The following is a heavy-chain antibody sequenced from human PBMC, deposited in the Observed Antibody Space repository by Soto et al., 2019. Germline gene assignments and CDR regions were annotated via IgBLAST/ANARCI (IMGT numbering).Heavy chain of an antibody. CDR1: GYTFTSYG. CDR2: ISAYNGNT. CDR3: ARGRYYYDSSGYLRDIDY. J-gene: IGHJ4*02. V-gene: IGHV1-18*04. D-gene: IGHD3-22*01. Sequence: ASGYTFTSYGISWVRQAPGQGLEWMGWISAYNGNTNYAQKLQGRVTMTTDTSTSTAYMELRSLRSDDTAVYYCARGRYYYDSSGYLRDIDYWGQGTLVTVSS.